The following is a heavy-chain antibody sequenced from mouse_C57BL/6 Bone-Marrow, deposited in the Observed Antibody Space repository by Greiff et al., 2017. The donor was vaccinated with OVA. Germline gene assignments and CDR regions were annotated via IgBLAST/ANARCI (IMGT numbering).Heavy chain of an antibody. Sequence: VQLQQSGPVLVKPGASVKMSCKASGYTFTDYYMNWVKQSHGKSLEWIGVINPYNGGTSYNQKFKGKATLTVDTSSSTAYMELNSLTSEDSAVYYWARDLLGFDYWGQGTTLTVSS. CDR2: INPYNGGT. V-gene: IGHV1-19*01. J-gene: IGHJ2*01. D-gene: IGHD2-10*01. CDR3: ARDLLGFDY. CDR1: GYTFTDYY.